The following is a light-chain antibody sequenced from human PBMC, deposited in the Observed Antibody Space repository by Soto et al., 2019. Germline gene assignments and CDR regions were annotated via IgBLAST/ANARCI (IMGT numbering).Light chain of an antibody. CDR1: QSLLNSNGYNY. J-gene: IGKJ1*01. V-gene: IGKV2-28*01. CDR2: LGS. CDR3: LQVLQTRT. Sequence: DVAMTQSPLSLPVTPGEPASISCRSSQSLLNSNGYNYLDWYLQKPGQSPQLLIYLGSNRASGVPDRFSGSGSGTNFTLKISRVEAEDVGVYYCLQVLQTRTFGQGTKVDIK.